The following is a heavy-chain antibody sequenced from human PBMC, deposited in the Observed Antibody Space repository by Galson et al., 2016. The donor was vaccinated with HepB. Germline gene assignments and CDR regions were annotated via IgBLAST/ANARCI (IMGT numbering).Heavy chain of an antibody. CDR3: AKSISWAVTDGYEV. D-gene: IGHD1-26*01. CDR1: GFIFNSYA. V-gene: IGHV3-23*01. Sequence: SLRLSCAASGFIFNSYAMSWVRQAPGKGLEWDSGISNSGTFYADSVKGRFTISRDNSQSTLYLQMNNLRAEDTAVYLCAKSISWAVTDGYEVWGQGAMVTVSS. J-gene: IGHJ3*01. CDR2: ISNSGT.